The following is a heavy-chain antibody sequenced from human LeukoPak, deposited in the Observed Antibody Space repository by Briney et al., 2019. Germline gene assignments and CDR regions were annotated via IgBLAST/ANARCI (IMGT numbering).Heavy chain of an antibody. J-gene: IGHJ4*02. CDR3: ARRIAAAGVGPVDY. CDR1: GYTFTGYF. D-gene: IGHD6-13*01. Sequence: ASVKVSCKASGYTFTGYFMHWVRLAPGQGLEWIGWINPNSGGTNYAQKFQGRVTMTRDTSISTAYMELSRLGSDDTAVYYCARRIAAAGVGPVDYWGQGTLVTVSS. V-gene: IGHV1-2*02. CDR2: INPNSGGT.